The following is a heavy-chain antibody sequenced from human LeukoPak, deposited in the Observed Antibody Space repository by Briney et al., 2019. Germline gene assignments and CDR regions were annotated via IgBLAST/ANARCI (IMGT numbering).Heavy chain of an antibody. J-gene: IGHJ6*02. Sequence: SGGSLRLSCAASGFTFSSYGMHWVRQAPGKGLEWVAVISYDGSNKYYADSVKGRFTISRDYSKNTLYLQMNSLRAEDTAVYYCAKDLGRGYGMDVWGQGTTVTVSS. CDR1: GFTFSSYG. CDR3: AKDLGRGYGMDV. D-gene: IGHD1-26*01. CDR2: ISYDGSNK. V-gene: IGHV3-30*18.